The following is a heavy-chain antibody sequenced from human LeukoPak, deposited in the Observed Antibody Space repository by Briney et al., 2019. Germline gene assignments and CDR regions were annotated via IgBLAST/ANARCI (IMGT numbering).Heavy chain of an antibody. CDR3: AKDRRLDDGYYYYYMDV. J-gene: IGHJ6*03. CDR1: GFTFSSYA. Sequence: GGSLRLSCAAPGFTFSSYAMSWVRQAPGKGLEWVSAISGSGGSTYYADSVKGRFTISRDNSKNTLYLQMNSLRAEDTALYYCAKDRRLDDGYYYYYMDVWGKGTTVTVSS. D-gene: IGHD6-19*01. CDR2: ISGSGGST. V-gene: IGHV3-23*01.